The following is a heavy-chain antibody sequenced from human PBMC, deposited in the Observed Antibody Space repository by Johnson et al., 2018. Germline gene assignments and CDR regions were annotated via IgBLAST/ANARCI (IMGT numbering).Heavy chain of an antibody. J-gene: IGHJ6*02. CDR3: ARDQDSSGLDYYYGMDV. D-gene: IGHD6-19*01. V-gene: IGHV3-15*07. CDR1: GFSFTNAW. Sequence: VQLVESGGGVVQPGRSLRLSCAASGFSFTNAWMNWVRQAPGKGLEWVGRIKSKTDHDTTDYAAPVKCSSTNSRDDPQNTLYLQMNSPRPEDTAVYYHARDQDSSGLDYYYGMDVWGQGTTVTVSS. CDR2: IKSKTDHDTT.